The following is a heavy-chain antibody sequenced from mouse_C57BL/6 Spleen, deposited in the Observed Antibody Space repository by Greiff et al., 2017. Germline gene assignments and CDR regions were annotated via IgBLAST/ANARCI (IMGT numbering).Heavy chain of an antibody. D-gene: IGHD2-2*01. V-gene: IGHV1-53*01. J-gene: IGHJ3*01. CDR3: ARPGYDGALFAY. CDR1: GYTFTSYW. Sequence: QVQLQQPGTELVEPGASVKLSCKASGYTFTSYWMHWVKQRPGQGLEWIGNINPSNGGTNYNEKFKSKATLTVDKSSSTAYMQLSSLTSEDSAVYYCARPGYDGALFAYWGQGTLVTVSA. CDR2: INPSNGGT.